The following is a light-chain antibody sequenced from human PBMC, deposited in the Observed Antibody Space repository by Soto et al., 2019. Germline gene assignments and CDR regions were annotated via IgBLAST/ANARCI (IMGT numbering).Light chain of an antibody. CDR1: SSNIGSNF. Sequence: QSVMMQPPSVSAAPGQKVTISCSGSSSNIGSNFVSWYQHLPGTAPKLLIYDNNKRPSGMPDRFSGSKSGTSATLGITGLQTGDEADYYCGTWDSSLSAVVFGGGTKLTVL. V-gene: IGLV1-51*01. CDR3: GTWDSSLSAVV. J-gene: IGLJ3*02. CDR2: DNN.